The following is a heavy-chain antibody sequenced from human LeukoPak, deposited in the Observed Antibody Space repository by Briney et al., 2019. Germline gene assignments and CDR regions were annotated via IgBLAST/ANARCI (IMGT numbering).Heavy chain of an antibody. D-gene: IGHD3-22*01. J-gene: IGHJ4*02. CDR1: GFTVSSNY. Sequence: GGSLRLSCAASGFTVSSNYMSWVRQAPGKGLEWVSLIYSDGTTYYADSVKGRFTMSRDNSKDTLYLQMNSLRAEDTAVYYCARDVTYYYDSSGGGFDYWGQGTLVTVSS. CDR3: ARDVTYYYDSSGGGFDY. V-gene: IGHV3-53*01. CDR2: IYSDGTT.